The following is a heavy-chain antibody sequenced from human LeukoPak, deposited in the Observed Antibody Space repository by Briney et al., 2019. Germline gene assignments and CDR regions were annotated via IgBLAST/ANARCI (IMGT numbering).Heavy chain of an antibody. D-gene: IGHD2-15*01. V-gene: IGHV4-34*01. CDR3: ARTHPRARYCSGGSCYFFDY. CDR1: GGSFSGYY. Sequence: SETLSLTCAVYGGSFSGYYWSWIRQPPGKGLEWIGEINHSGSTNYNPSLKSRVTISVDTSKNQFSLKLSSVTAADTAVYYCARTHPRARYCSGGSCYFFDYWGQGTLVTVSS. CDR2: INHSGST. J-gene: IGHJ4*02.